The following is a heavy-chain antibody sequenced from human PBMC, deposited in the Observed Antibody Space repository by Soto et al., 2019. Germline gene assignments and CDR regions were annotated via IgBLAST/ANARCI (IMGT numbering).Heavy chain of an antibody. CDR2: ISGRGGVT. V-gene: IGHV3-23*01. Sequence: EVQLLESGGGLVQPGGSLRLTCVGSGFTFRTKDMRWVRQAPGKGREWVSGISGRGGVTYYADSVKGRFTISRANSKNTLYLQMNNLRANDTAVYYCAKDREFRSYYESAGHYNDWGQGTLVTVSS. J-gene: IGHJ4*02. CDR1: GFTFRTKD. CDR3: AKDREFRSYYESAGHYND. D-gene: IGHD3-22*01.